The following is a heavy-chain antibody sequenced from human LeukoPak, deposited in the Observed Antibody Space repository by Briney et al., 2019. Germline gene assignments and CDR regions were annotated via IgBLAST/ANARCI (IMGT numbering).Heavy chain of an antibody. CDR1: GFTFSSYA. Sequence: GGSLRLSCAASGFTFSSYAMHWVRQAPGKGLEWVAVISYDGSNKYYADSVKGRFTISRDNSKNTLYLQMNSLRAEDTAVYYCARDQVYYDSSGSEMDVWGQGTTVTVSS. CDR3: ARDQVYYDSSGSEMDV. D-gene: IGHD3-22*01. J-gene: IGHJ6*02. CDR2: ISYDGSNK. V-gene: IGHV3-30-3*01.